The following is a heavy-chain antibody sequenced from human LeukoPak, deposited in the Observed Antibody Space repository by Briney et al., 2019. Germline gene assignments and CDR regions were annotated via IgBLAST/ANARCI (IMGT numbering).Heavy chain of an antibody. Sequence: GGSLRLSCAASGFTFSSSWMSWVRQAPGKGLEWVASINHNGNVNYYVDSVKGRFTISRDNAKNSLYLQMSNLRTEDTAVYFCARGGGLDVWGQGATVTVSS. CDR1: GFTFSSSW. V-gene: IGHV3-7*03. D-gene: IGHD3-16*01. CDR2: INHNGNVN. CDR3: ARGGGLDV. J-gene: IGHJ6*02.